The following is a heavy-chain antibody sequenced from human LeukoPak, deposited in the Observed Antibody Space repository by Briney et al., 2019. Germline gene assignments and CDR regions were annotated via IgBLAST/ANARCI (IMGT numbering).Heavy chain of an antibody. CDR3: FIHYGMDV. CDR1: GYSFTTYA. V-gene: IGHV1-8*02. J-gene: IGHJ6*02. CDR2: MNPNSGNT. D-gene: IGHD2-21*01. Sequence: ASVKVSCKASGYSFTTYATHWVRQAPGQRLEWMGWMNPNSGNTGYAQKFQGRVTMTRNTSISTAYMELSSLRSEDTAVYYCFIHYGMDVWGQGTTVTVSS.